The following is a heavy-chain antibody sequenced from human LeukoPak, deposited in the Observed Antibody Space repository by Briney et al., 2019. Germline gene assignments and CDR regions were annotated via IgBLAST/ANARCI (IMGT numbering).Heavy chain of an antibody. CDR2: ISSSSSTI. D-gene: IGHD6-13*01. J-gene: IGHJ6*02. CDR3: ARTRGGYSSSHRQAMIYPDLYGMDV. V-gene: IGHV3-48*04. Sequence: GGSLRLSCAASGFTFSSYSMNWVRQAPGKGLEWVSYISSSSSTIYYADSVKGRFTISRDNAKNSLYLQMNSLRAEDTAVYYCARTRGGYSSSHRQAMIYPDLYGMDVWGQGTTVTVSS. CDR1: GFTFSSYS.